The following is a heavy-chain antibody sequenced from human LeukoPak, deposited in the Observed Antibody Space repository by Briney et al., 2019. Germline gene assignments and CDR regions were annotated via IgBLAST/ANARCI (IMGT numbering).Heavy chain of an antibody. CDR1: GFTFSSYA. CDR2: ISGSGTSA. V-gene: IGHV3-23*01. J-gene: IGHJ5*02. CDR3: AKDKGFDP. Sequence: GGSLRLSCAASGFTFSSYAMSWVRQAPGKGLEWVSAISGSGTSAYYADSVKGRLTISRDNSKNTLYVQMNSLRVEDTAVYYCAKDKGFDPWGQGTLVTVSS.